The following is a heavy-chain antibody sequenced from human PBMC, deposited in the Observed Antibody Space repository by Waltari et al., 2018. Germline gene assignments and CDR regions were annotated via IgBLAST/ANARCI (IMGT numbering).Heavy chain of an antibody. CDR1: GYTFNAYA. CDR3: AREYNYFDF. Sequence: QVQLVQSGAEVKPPGASVKVSCKASGYTFNAYALSWVRQAPGQGLEWMGWISAYNGDTNYAQKFQGRVTMTTDTSTNTAYMELKNLRSDDTAVYYCAREYNYFDFWGQGSLVTVSS. CDR2: ISAYNGDT. V-gene: IGHV1-18*01. D-gene: IGHD1-20*01. J-gene: IGHJ4*02.